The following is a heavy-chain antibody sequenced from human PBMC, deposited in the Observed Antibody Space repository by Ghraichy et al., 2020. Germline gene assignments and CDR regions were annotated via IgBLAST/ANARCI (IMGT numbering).Heavy chain of an antibody. V-gene: IGHV4-59*01. CDR2: IFYTGTA. CDR1: GGSMSPFH. Sequence: SCSVSGGSMSPFHWSWVRKSPGKGLEWIGNIFYTGTATYNSALKSRVTISIDTSTNQFSLKLRSMTAADTAVYYCARVMTSYCGGDCYSHYFAFWGQGTLVTASS. J-gene: IGHJ4*02. D-gene: IGHD2-21*02. CDR3: ARVMTSYCGGDCYSHYFAF.